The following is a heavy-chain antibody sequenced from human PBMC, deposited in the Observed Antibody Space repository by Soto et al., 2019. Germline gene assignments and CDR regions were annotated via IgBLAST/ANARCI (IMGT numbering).Heavy chain of an antibody. CDR3: ARALIAAAGSWFDP. J-gene: IGHJ5*02. CDR1: EGTFSSYA. CDR2: IIPIFGTA. D-gene: IGHD6-13*01. Sequence: AVKVSCKASEGTFSSYAISWVRQAPGQGLEWMGGIIPIFGTANYAQKFQGRVTITADESTSTAYMELSSLRSEDTAVYYCARALIAAAGSWFDPWGQGTLVTVSS. V-gene: IGHV1-69*13.